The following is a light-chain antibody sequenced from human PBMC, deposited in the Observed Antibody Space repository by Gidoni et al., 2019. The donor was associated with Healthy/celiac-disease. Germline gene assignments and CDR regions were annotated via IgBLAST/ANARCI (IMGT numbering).Light chain of an antibody. Sequence: QSVLTQPPSASGTPGQRATISCSGSSPHIGSNTVNWYQQPPGTAPKLLIYSNNQRPSGVPDRFSGSKSGTSASLAISGLQSEDEADYYCAAWDDSLNGPSVVFGGGTKLTVL. CDR3: AAWDDSLNGPSVV. J-gene: IGLJ2*01. CDR1: SPHIGSNT. V-gene: IGLV1-44*01. CDR2: SNN.